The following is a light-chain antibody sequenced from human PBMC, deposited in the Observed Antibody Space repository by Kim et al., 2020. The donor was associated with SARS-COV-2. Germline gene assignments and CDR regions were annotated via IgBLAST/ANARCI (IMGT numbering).Light chain of an antibody. CDR3: NSRDSSGDRWV. CDR1: SLRRYY. J-gene: IGLJ3*02. Sequence: SSELTQDPAVSVALGQTVRITCQGDSLRRYYASWYQQKPGQAPVLVIYGKNNRPSGIPDRFSGSSSGNTASLTITGAQAEDEADYYCNSRDSSGDRWVVG. V-gene: IGLV3-19*01. CDR2: GKN.